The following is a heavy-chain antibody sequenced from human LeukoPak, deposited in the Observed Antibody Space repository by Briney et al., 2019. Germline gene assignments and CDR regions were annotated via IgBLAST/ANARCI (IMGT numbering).Heavy chain of an antibody. J-gene: IGHJ5*02. CDR3: ARLKVLRFLEWLLYRAGWFDP. V-gene: IGHV4-61*09. Sequence: KASQTLSLTCTVSGGSISSGSYYWSWIRQPAGKGLEGIGEIDHSGSTNYNPSLKSRVTISVDTSKNQFSLKLSSVTAADTAVYYCARLKVLRFLEWLLYRAGWFDPWGQGTLVTVSS. CDR1: GGSISSGSYY. D-gene: IGHD3-3*01. CDR2: IDHSGST.